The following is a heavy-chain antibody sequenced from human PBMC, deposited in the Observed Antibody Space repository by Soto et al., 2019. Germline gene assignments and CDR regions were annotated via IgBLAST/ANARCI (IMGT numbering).Heavy chain of an antibody. D-gene: IGHD5-18*01. CDR1: GFTFSSYA. CDR3: AKDYRSKYSYGNGGSYMDV. V-gene: IGHV3-23*01. J-gene: IGHJ6*02. Sequence: GGSLRLSCAASGFTFSSYAMSWVRQAPGKGLEWVSAISGSGGSTYYADSVKGRFTISRDNSKNTLYLQMNSLRAEDTAVYYCAKDYRSKYSYGNGGSYMDVWGQGTTVTVSS. CDR2: ISGSGGST.